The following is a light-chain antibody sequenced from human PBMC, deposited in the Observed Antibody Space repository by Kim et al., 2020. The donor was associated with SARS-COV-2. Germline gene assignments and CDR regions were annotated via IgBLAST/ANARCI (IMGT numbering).Light chain of an antibody. CDR3: QHYYSYPYT. V-gene: IGKV1-5*03. J-gene: IGKJ2*01. Sequence: DIQMTQSPSTLSASVGDRVTITCRASQRVNDGLLAWYQQKPGKAPKLLIYRASTLESGVPSRFSGSGFGTEFTLTISSLQPDDFATYYCQHYYSYPYTFGQGTKLEI. CDR1: QRVNDG. CDR2: RAS.